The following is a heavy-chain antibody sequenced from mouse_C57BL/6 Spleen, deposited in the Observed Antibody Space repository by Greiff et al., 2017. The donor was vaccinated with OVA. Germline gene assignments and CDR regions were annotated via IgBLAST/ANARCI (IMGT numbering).Heavy chain of an antibody. Sequence: DVKLVESGGDLVKPGGSLKLSCAASGFTFSSYGMSWVRQTPDKRLEWVATISSGGSYTYYPDSVKGRFTISRDNAKNTLYLQMSSLKSEDTAMYYCARRGTAQDYFDYWGQGTTLTVSS. CDR3: ARRGTAQDYFDY. V-gene: IGHV5-6*02. CDR2: ISSGGSYT. CDR1: GFTFSSYG. D-gene: IGHD3-2*02. J-gene: IGHJ2*01.